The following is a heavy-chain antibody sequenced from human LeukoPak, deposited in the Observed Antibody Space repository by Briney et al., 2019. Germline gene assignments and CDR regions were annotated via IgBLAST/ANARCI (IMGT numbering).Heavy chain of an antibody. CDR3: ARDLAYCSGGSCYGMDI. CDR1: GGTFSSYA. Sequence: SVKVSCKASGGTFSSYAISWVRQAPGQGLEWMGRIIPIFGIANYAQKFQGRVTITADKSTSTAYMELSSLRSEDTAVYYCARDLAYCSGGSCYGMDIWGKGTTVTVSS. J-gene: IGHJ6*04. D-gene: IGHD2-15*01. V-gene: IGHV1-69*04. CDR2: IIPIFGIA.